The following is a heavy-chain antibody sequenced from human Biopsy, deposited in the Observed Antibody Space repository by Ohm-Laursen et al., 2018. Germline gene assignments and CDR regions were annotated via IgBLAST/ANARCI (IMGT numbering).Heavy chain of an antibody. D-gene: IGHD6-19*01. CDR3: ARGRLRAVARFDY. Sequence: GTLSLTCAVYGGSFSGYYWSWIRQPPGKGLEWIGEINHSGSTNYNPSLKSRVTISEDTSKNQFSLKLSSVNAADTAVYYCARGRLRAVARFDYWGQGTLVTVSS. CDR2: INHSGST. J-gene: IGHJ4*02. V-gene: IGHV4-34*01. CDR1: GGSFSGYY.